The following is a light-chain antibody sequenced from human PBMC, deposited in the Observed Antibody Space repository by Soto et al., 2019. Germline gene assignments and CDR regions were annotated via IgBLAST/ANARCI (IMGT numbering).Light chain of an antibody. CDR1: SGHSSYA. CDR2: LNSDGSH. V-gene: IGLV4-69*01. J-gene: IGLJ2*01. CDR3: QTWGTGGVV. Sequence: QPVLTQSPSASASLGASVKLTCTLSSGHSSYAIAWHQQQPEKGPRYLMKLNSDGSHSKGDGIPDRFSGSSSGAERYLTISSLPSEDEADYYCQTWGTGGVVFGGGTQLTVL.